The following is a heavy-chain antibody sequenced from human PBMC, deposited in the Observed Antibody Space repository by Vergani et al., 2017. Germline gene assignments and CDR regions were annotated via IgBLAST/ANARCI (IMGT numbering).Heavy chain of an antibody. CDR1: GYSISSGYY. J-gene: IGHJ4*02. CDR3: ARVRTPGTYGGYVFDY. D-gene: IGHD5-12*01. V-gene: IGHV4-38-2*01. Sequence: QVQLQQWGAGLLKPSETLSLTCAVSGYSISSGYYWGWIRQPPGKGLEWIGSIYHSGSTYYNPSLKSRVTISVDTSKNQFSLKLSSVTAADTAVYYCARVRTPGTYGGYVFDYWGQGTLVTVSS. CDR2: IYHSGST.